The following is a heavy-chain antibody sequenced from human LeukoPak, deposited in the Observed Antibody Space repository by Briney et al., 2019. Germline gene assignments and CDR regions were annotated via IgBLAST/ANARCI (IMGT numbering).Heavy chain of an antibody. Sequence: SQTLSLTCAISGDSVSSNGASWNWIRQSPSRGLEWLGRTYYRSQQWHSDYAPSVKGRITLNPDTSKNQFSLQLNSMTPEDTAVYYCGRETDFGVVTKWRQGTLVTVSS. CDR3: GRETDFGVVTK. D-gene: IGHD3-3*01. V-gene: IGHV6-1*01. CDR2: TYYRSQQWHS. CDR1: GDSVSSNGAS. J-gene: IGHJ4*02.